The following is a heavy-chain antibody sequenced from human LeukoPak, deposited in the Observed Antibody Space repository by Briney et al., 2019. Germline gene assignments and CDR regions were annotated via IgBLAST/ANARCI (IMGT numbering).Heavy chain of an antibody. CDR3: ARSPPAPGGAITYYDY. J-gene: IGHJ4*02. Sequence: GGSLRLACDASGLTFSDYTMNWVRQAPGKGLEWVSSIDPSSFYRHYADSVKGRFTISRDNAKKTLFLQMNSLGVDDTAVYYCARSPPAPGGAITYYDYWGLGTLVTVSS. D-gene: IGHD1-26*01. CDR2: IDPSSFYR. V-gene: IGHV3-21*01. CDR1: GLTFSDYT.